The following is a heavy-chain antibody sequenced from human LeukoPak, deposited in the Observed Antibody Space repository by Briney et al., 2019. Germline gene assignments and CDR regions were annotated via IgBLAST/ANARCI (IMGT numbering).Heavy chain of an antibody. D-gene: IGHD5-18*01. Sequence: PGGSLRLSCAASGFTFSDYSMNWVRQAPGKGLEWVSYISSRSSTIYYVDSVQGRFTMSRDNAKNSLYLQMNSLRAEDTAVYYCARDVGYRSWFDPWGQGTLVTVSS. CDR1: GFTFSDYS. CDR2: ISSRSSTI. J-gene: IGHJ5*02. CDR3: ARDVGYRSWFDP. V-gene: IGHV3-48*01.